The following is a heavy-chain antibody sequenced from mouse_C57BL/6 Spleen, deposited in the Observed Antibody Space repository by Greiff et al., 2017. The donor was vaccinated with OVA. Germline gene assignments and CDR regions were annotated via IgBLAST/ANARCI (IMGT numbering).Heavy chain of an antibody. Sequence: VQLQQSGPGLVQPSQSLSITCTVSGFSLTSYGVHWVRQSPGKGLEWLGVIWSGGSTDYNAAFISRLSISKDNSKSQVFFIMNSLQADDTAIYYCARAYYSNYEVFAYWGQGTLVTVSA. CDR2: IWSGGST. CDR1: GFSLTSYG. CDR3: ARAYYSNYEVFAY. V-gene: IGHV2-2*01. D-gene: IGHD2-5*01. J-gene: IGHJ3*01.